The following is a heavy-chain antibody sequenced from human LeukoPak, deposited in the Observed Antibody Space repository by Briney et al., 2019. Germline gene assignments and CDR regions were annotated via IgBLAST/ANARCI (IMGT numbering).Heavy chain of an antibody. CDR2: ISYDGSNK. J-gene: IGHJ4*02. CDR1: GFTFSSYA. CDR3: AAPYQLLYDYFDY. D-gene: IGHD2-2*02. Sequence: GGSLRLSCAASGFTFSSYAMHWVRQAPGKGLGWVAVISYDGSNKYYADSVRGRFTISRDNSKNTLYLQMNSLRAEDTAVYYCAAPYQLLYDYFDYWGQGTLVTVSS. V-gene: IGHV3-30-3*01.